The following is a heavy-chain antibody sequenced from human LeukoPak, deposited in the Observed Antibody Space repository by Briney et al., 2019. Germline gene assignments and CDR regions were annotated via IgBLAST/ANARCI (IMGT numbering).Heavy chain of an antibody. V-gene: IGHV3-74*01. CDR3: ARELSGSSSRHFDY. D-gene: IGHD6-13*01. CDR1: GFTFSNYW. Sequence: GGSLRLSCAASGFTFSNYWMHGVRQAPGKGPVWVSRINSDGNITTYADSVKGRFAFSRDNAKNALYLEMSSLRAEDTAVYYCARELSGSSSRHFDYWGQGTLVTVSS. J-gene: IGHJ4*02. CDR2: INSDGNIT.